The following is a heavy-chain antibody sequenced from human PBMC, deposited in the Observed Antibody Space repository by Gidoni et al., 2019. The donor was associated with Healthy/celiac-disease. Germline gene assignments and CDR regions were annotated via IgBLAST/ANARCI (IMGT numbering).Heavy chain of an antibody. CDR2: ISYDGSNK. J-gene: IGHJ4*02. Sequence: QVQLVESGGGVVQPGRSLRLSCAASGFTFSSYGMHWFRQAPGKGLEWVAVISYDGSNKYYADSVKGRFTISRDNSKNTLYLQMNSLRAEDTAVYYCAKDGVPYYDYVWGSYRYTGGFDYWGQGTLVTVSS. V-gene: IGHV3-30*18. CDR3: AKDGVPYYDYVWGSYRYTGGFDY. D-gene: IGHD3-16*02. CDR1: GFTFSSYG.